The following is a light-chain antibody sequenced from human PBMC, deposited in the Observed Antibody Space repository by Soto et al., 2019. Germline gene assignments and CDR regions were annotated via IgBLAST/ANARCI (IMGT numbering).Light chain of an antibody. CDR2: GVT. CDR1: STDVGGYNY. J-gene: IGLJ1*01. V-gene: IGLV2-14*03. Sequence: QSALTQPASVSGSPGQSITISCTGTSTDVGGYNYVSWYQQHPGKVPKLIISGVTDRPSGVSHRFSGSKSGNTASLTISGLQAEDESLYYCSSYTHDNTYVFGSGTKVTVL. CDR3: SSYTHDNTYV.